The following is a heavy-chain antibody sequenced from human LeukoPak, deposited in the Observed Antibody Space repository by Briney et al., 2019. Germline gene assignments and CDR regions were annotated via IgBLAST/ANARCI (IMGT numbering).Heavy chain of an antibody. CDR2: INHSGST. CDR3: ARGGGSSWYGRGNDAFDI. D-gene: IGHD6-13*01. CDR1: GGSFSGYY. J-gene: IGHJ3*02. Sequence: SEALSLTCAVYGGSFSGYYWSWIRQPPGKGLEWIGEINHSGSTNYNPSLKSRVTISVDTSKNQFSLKLSSVTAADTAVYYCARGGGSSWYGRGNDAFDIWGQGTMVTVSS. V-gene: IGHV4-34*01.